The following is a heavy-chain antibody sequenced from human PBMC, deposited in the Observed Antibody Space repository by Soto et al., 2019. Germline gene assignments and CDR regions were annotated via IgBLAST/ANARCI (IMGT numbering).Heavy chain of an antibody. D-gene: IGHD3-10*01. J-gene: IGHJ6*02. V-gene: IGHV4-34*01. CDR1: GGSFSGYY. Sequence: SETLSLTCAVYGGSFSGYYWSWIRQPPGKGLEWIGEINHSGSTNYNPSLKSRVTISVDTSKNQFSLKLSSVTAADTAVYYCARGRRVRGVIRGNYYYYGMDVWGQGTTVTVSS. CDR3: ARGRRVRGVIRGNYYYYGMDV. CDR2: INHSGST.